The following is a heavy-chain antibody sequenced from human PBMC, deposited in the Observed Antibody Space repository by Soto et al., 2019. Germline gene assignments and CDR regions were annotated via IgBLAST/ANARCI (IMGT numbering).Heavy chain of an antibody. V-gene: IGHV3-23*01. CDR3: AKDLELYDSSGSSDY. D-gene: IGHD3-22*01. Sequence: GGSLRLSCAASGFTFSSYAMSWVRQAPGKGLEWVSAISGSGGSTYYADSVKGRFTISRDNSKNTLYLQMNSLRAEDTAVYYCAKDLELYDSSGSSDYWGQGTLVTVSS. CDR1: GFTFSSYA. J-gene: IGHJ4*02. CDR2: ISGSGGST.